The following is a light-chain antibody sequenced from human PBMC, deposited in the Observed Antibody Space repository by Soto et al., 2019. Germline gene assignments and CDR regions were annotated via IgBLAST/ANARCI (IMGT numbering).Light chain of an antibody. Sequence: DIHLTQSPSFLSASVGDRVTITCRASQGISSDLAWYQQNPGKAPKLLIYAASTLQNGVPSTFSGSGSGTEFTLTISSLQPEDFGTYYCQQFKSYPITFGQGTRLEIK. CDR2: AAS. CDR1: QGISSD. CDR3: QQFKSYPIT. V-gene: IGKV1-9*01. J-gene: IGKJ5*01.